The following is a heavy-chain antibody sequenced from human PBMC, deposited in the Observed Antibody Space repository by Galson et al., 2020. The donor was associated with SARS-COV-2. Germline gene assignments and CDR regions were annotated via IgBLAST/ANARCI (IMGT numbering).Heavy chain of an antibody. D-gene: IGHD6-19*01. J-gene: IGHJ4*02. Sequence: SETLSLTCAVYGGSFSGYYWSWILQPPGKGLEWIGEINHSGSTNYNPSLKSRVTISVDTSKNQFSLKLSSVTAADTTVYYCARAETGYSSGWYRIFDYWGQGTLVTVSS. CDR1: GGSFSGYY. CDR3: ARAETGYSSGWYRIFDY. V-gene: IGHV4-34*01. CDR2: INHSGST.